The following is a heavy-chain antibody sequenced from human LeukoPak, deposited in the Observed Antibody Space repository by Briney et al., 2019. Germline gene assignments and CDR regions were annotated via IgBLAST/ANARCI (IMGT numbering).Heavy chain of an antibody. CDR3: AKEPAGSSGYAFDI. V-gene: IGHV3-23*01. D-gene: IGHD1-14*01. Sequence: GGSLRLSCAASGFTFSSYAMSWVRQAPGKGLEWVSAISGSGGSTYYADPVKGRFTISRDNSKNTLYLQMNSLRAAATAVYYCAKEPAGSSGYAFDIWGQGTMVTVSS. CDR2: ISGSGGST. J-gene: IGHJ3*02. CDR1: GFTFSSYA.